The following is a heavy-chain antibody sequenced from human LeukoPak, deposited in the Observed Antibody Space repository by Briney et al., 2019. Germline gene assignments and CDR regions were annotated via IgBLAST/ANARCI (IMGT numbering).Heavy chain of an antibody. J-gene: IGHJ3*02. Sequence: SGTLSLTCAVSGGSISSSNWWSWVRQPPGKGLEWIGSIYYSGSTYYNPSLKSRVTISVDTSKNQFSLKLSSVTAADTAVYYCARPVILTGYYGRIVAFDIWGQGTMVTVSS. CDR2: IYYSGST. CDR1: GGSISSSNW. D-gene: IGHD3-9*01. CDR3: ARPVILTGYYGRIVAFDI. V-gene: IGHV4-4*02.